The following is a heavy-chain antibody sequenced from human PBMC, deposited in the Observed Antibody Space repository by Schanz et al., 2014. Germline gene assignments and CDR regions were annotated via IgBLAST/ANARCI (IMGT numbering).Heavy chain of an antibody. CDR3: ARVHSAAYHYNSHGAIDI. Sequence: QVQLVQSGAEVKKPGVSVKVSCKASGYTFTSYGITWVRQAPGQGLEWMGWISAYNGHTTYAQKFQGRVTMTTDTSTSTAYMELRSVRYDDTAIYYCARVHSAAYHYNSHGAIDIWGQGTRVTVSS. CDR1: GYTFTSYG. V-gene: IGHV1-18*01. J-gene: IGHJ3*02. D-gene: IGHD3-10*01. CDR2: ISAYNGHT.